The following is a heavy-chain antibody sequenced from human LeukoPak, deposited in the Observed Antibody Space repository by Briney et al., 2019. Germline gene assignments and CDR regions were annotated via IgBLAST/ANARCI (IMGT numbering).Heavy chain of an antibody. CDR3: ARDCIVRGNLGNDMDV. D-gene: IGHD2-8*01. CDR1: GFTFSVCY. V-gene: IGHV3-11*01. Sequence: GGSLRLSCAASGFTFSVCYMSWIRQAPGKGLEWLSYISSSGSTTYYADSVKGRFTVSRDNAKNSLYLQMNSLRAEDTAVYYCARDCIVRGNLGNDMDVWGNGTTVTVSS. CDR2: ISSSGSTT. J-gene: IGHJ6*03.